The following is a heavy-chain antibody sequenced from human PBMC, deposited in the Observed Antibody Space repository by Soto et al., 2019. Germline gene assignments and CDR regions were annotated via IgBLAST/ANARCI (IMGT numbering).Heavy chain of an antibody. Sequence: QVQLVQSGAEVKKPGSSVKVSCKASGGTFSSYTISWVRQAPGQGIEWMGRIIPILGIANYAQKFQGRVTITADKSTSTAYMELSSLRSEETAVYYCSSNYGGNSDWGQGTLVTVSS. CDR2: IIPILGIA. CDR3: SSNYGGNSD. CDR1: GGTFSSYT. J-gene: IGHJ4*02. D-gene: IGHD4-17*01. V-gene: IGHV1-69*02.